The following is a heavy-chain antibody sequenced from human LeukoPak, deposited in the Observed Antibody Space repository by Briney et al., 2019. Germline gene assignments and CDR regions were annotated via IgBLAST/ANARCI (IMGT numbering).Heavy chain of an antibody. CDR3: ARDQDSSSGPADAFDI. J-gene: IGHJ3*02. D-gene: IGHD6-6*01. CDR2: ISYDGSNK. V-gene: IGHV3-30*03. CDR1: GFTFSSYG. Sequence: GGSLRLSCAASGFTFSSYGMHWVRQAPGKGLEWVAVISYDGSNKYYADSVKGRFTISRDNAKNSLYLQMNSLRAEDTAVYYCARDQDSSSGPADAFDIWGQGTMVTVSS.